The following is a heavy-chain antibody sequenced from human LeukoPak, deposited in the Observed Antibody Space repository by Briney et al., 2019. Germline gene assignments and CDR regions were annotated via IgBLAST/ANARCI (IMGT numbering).Heavy chain of an antibody. V-gene: IGHV4-59*08. CDR1: GGSISPYY. CDR2: IHYSGST. CDR3: AGPTSSGWHGDFDY. Sequence: SETLSLTCTVSGGSISPYYWSWIRQPPGKGLEWDGCIHYSGSTIYNPSLKSRVSISVDTSKNQFSLKLSSATAADTAVYYCAGPTSSGWHGDFDYWGQGTLVTVSS. D-gene: IGHD6-19*01. J-gene: IGHJ4*02.